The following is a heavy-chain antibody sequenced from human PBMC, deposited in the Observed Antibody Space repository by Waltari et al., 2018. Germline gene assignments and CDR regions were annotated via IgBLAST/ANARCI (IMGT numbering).Heavy chain of an antibody. Sequence: QVQLQESGPGLVKPSETLSLTCTVSGGSISSYYWSWIRQPPGKGLEWIGYIYYSGSINYNPSLKSRVTISVDTSKIQFSLKLSSVTAADTAVYYCARDDYALCWFDPWGQGTLVTVSS. CDR1: GGSISSYY. D-gene: IGHD4-17*01. J-gene: IGHJ5*02. V-gene: IGHV4-59*01. CDR3: ARDDYALCWFDP. CDR2: IYYSGSI.